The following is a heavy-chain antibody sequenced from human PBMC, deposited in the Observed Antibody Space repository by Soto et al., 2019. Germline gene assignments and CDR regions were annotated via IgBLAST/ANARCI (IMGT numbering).Heavy chain of an antibody. V-gene: IGHV4-34*01. CDR1: GGSFSGYA. CDR3: ARRPSPDILIVPAAYFDS. CDR2: INHSGIS. D-gene: IGHD2-2*01. J-gene: IGHJ4*02. Sequence: SETLSLTCAVFGGSFSGYAWTWIRQPPGKGLEWIGEINHSGISNYNPSLTSRVTISIDTSKNQFSLKLSSVTAADTALYYCARRPSPDILIVPAAYFDSWGQGALVTVSS.